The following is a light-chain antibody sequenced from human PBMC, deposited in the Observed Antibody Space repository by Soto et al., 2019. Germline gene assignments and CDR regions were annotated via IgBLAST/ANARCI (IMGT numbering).Light chain of an antibody. Sequence: QSALTQPASVSGSPGQASTISCTGTSSDVGGYNYVSWYQQHPGKAPKLMIYEVSNRPSGVSNRFSGSKSGNTASLTISGLQAEDEADYYCSSYTRNSTHVVFGGGTKVTFL. CDR1: SSDVGGYNY. CDR3: SSYTRNSTHVV. J-gene: IGLJ2*01. V-gene: IGLV2-14*01. CDR2: EVS.